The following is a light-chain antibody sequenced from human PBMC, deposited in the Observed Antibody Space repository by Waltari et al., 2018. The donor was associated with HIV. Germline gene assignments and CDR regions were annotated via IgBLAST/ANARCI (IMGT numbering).Light chain of an antibody. J-gene: IGLJ1*01. CDR3: SSYTSSSTHV. V-gene: IGLV2-14*03. CDR1: SSDVGGYHY. Sequence: QSALTQSASASASPGPSFTFSSIGTSSDVGGYHYVSWYRQHPGQAPKVIIYEVNRRPSGVSNRFTASKSGNTASLAISGLQPEDEADYFCSSYTSSSTHVFGPGTKVTVL. CDR2: EVN.